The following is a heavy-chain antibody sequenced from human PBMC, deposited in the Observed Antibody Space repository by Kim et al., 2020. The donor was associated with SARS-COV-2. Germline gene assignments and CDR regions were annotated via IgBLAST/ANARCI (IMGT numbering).Heavy chain of an antibody. CDR3: ARGNSGYDFGENWFDP. Sequence: SGPTLVKPTQTLTLTCTFSGFSLSTSGMCVSWIRQPPGKALEWLALIDWDDDKYYSTSLKTRLTISKDTSKNQVVLTMTNMDPVDTATYYCARGNSGYDFGENWFDPWGQGTLVTVSS. CDR2: IDWDDDK. J-gene: IGHJ5*02. V-gene: IGHV2-70*01. CDR1: GFSLSTSGMC. D-gene: IGHD5-12*01.